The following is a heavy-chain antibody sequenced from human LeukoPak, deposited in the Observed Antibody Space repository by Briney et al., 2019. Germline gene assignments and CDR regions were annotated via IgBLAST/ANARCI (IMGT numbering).Heavy chain of an antibody. Sequence: PGGSLRLSCAASGFTFSNYGMTWVRQAPGEGLEWVSIISGSGDITFYADSVKGRFTISRDNSKNTLYLQMNSLRAEDTAVYYYASGQFWSGYYYDYWGQGTLVTVSS. V-gene: IGHV3-23*01. D-gene: IGHD3-3*01. J-gene: IGHJ4*02. CDR3: ASGQFWSGYYYDY. CDR2: ISGSGDIT. CDR1: GFTFSNYG.